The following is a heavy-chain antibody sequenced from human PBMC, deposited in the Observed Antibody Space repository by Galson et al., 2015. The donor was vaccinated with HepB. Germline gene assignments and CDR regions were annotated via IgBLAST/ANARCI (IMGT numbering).Heavy chain of an antibody. V-gene: IGHV3-23*01. D-gene: IGHD6-19*01. Sequence: SLRLSCAASGLIFSSYAMSWVRQAPGEGLEWVSNIGSGGSTYYADSVKGRFTISRDNSENTLYLQMNSLRVEDTAVYYCAKLVYNSGRDYWGQGTLVTVSS. CDR2: IGSGGST. CDR3: AKLVYNSGRDY. J-gene: IGHJ4*02. CDR1: GLIFSSYA.